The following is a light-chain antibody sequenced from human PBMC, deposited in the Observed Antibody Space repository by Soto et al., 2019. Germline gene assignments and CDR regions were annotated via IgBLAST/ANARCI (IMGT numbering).Light chain of an antibody. CDR2: SNN. J-gene: IGLJ1*01. Sequence: QSVLTQPPSASGTPGQRVTISCSGSRSNIGSNYVYWYQQLPGTAPKLLIYSNNQRPSGVPDRFSGSKSGTSASLAISGLQSEDEADYYCAAWHDSLNTYAFGIGTKV. CDR3: AAWHDSLNTYA. V-gene: IGLV1-44*01. CDR1: RSNIGSNY.